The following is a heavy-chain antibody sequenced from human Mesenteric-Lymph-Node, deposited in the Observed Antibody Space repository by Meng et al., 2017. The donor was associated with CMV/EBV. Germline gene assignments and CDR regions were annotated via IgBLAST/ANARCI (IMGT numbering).Heavy chain of an antibody. Sequence: GESLKISCEASGLTFSNAWMSWVRQAPGKGLEWVGYIKNKTDGGTTDYAAPVKGRFTISRDDSKSTLYLQMNSLKIEDTAVYYCTTDFWSGYRFFDYWGQGTLVTVSS. D-gene: IGHD3-3*01. CDR2: IKNKTDGGTT. J-gene: IGHJ4*02. CDR3: TTDFWSGYRFFDY. V-gene: IGHV3-15*01. CDR1: GLTFSNAW.